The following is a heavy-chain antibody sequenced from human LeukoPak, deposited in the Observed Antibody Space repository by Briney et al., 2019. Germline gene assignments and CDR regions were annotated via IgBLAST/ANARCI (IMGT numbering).Heavy chain of an antibody. CDR3: ARVQSADYDRAFDI. Sequence: SETLSLTCTVSSGSISTFYWSWIRQPPGKGLEWIGYIYYTGNTNYNPSLKSRVTISLDTSNNLFSLKLSSVTAADTAVYYCARVQSADYDRAFDIWGQGTMVTVSS. CDR1: SGSISTFY. V-gene: IGHV4-59*13. D-gene: IGHD3-10*02. CDR2: IYYTGNT. J-gene: IGHJ3*02.